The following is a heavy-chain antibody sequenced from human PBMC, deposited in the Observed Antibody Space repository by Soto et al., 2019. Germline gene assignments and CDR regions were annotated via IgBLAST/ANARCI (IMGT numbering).Heavy chain of an antibody. CDR3: ARGTMPEDYYYYMDV. Sequence: GGSLRLSCAASGFTFSSYWMHWLRQAPGKGLVWVSRINSDGSSTSYADSVKGRFTISRDNAKNTLYLQMNSLRAEDTAVYYCARGTMPEDYYYYMDVWGKGTTVTVSS. CDR2: INSDGSST. D-gene: IGHD2-2*01. J-gene: IGHJ6*03. V-gene: IGHV3-74*01. CDR1: GFTFSSYW.